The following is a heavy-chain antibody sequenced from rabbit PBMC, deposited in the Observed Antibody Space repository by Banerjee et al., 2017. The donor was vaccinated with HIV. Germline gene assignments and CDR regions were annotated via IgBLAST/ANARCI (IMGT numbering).Heavy chain of an antibody. CDR1: GFSFSSSYY. CDR2: IDPVFGSP. CDR3: GRGVYVGGIFDGYGGWLDL. D-gene: IGHD6-1*01. V-gene: IGHV1S40*01. J-gene: IGHJ5*01. Sequence: QSLEESGGDLVKPGASLTLTCTASGFSFSSSYYMCWVRQAPGKGLEWIGYIDPVFGSPYYASWVNGRFTISSHNAQNTLYLQLNSLTAADTATYFCGRGVYVGGIFDGYGGWLDLWGPGTLVTVS.